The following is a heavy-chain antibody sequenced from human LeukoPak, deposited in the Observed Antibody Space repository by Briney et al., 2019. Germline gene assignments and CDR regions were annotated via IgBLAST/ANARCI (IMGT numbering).Heavy chain of an antibody. CDR1: GGSISSHY. CDR2: IYYSGST. Sequence: SETLSLTCTVSGGSISSHYWSWIRQPPGKGLEWIGYIYYSGSTNYNPSLKSRVTISVDTSKNQFSLKLSSVTAADTAVYYCARDRSGSHYRNDAFDIWGQGTMVTVSP. CDR3: ARDRSGSHYRNDAFDI. D-gene: IGHD1-26*01. V-gene: IGHV4-59*11. J-gene: IGHJ3*02.